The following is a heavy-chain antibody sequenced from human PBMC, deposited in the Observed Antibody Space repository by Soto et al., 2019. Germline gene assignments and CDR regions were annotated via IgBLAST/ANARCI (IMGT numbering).Heavy chain of an antibody. CDR3: TTDISKLWFGGWFDP. J-gene: IGHJ5*02. V-gene: IGHV3-15*01. CDR2: IKSKTDGGTT. Sequence: EVQLVESGGGLVKPGGSLRLSCAASGFTFSNAWMSWVRQAPGKGLEWVGRIKSKTDGGTTDYAAPAKDRFTISRDESKDTLYLQMNSLKTEDTAVYYCTTDISKLWFGGWFDPWGQGTLVTVAS. D-gene: IGHD3-10*01. CDR1: GFTFSNAW.